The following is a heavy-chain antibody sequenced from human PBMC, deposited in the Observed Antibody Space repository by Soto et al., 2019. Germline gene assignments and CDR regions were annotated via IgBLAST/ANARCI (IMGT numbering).Heavy chain of an antibody. CDR1: GYSFSNYW. D-gene: IGHD4-17*01. J-gene: IGHJ6*02. Sequence: LGASLKISCKGSGYSFSNYWIGWVRQVPGKVLEWMGIIYPGNFDIRYSPSFQGQVTISADKSISTAYLQWSSLKASDTAMYYCGRHPYGAYDIMDVWGQGXMVTVYS. V-gene: IGHV5-51*01. CDR2: IYPGNFDI. CDR3: GRHPYGAYDIMDV.